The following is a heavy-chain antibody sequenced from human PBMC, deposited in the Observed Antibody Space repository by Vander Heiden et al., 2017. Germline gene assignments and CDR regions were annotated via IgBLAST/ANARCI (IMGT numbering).Heavy chain of an antibody. CDR2: ISWNSDSI. Sequence: EVQLVESGGGLVQPGRSLRPSCAASGFTFDDYAMHWVRQAPGKGLEWVSGISWNSDSIGYADSVKGRFTISRDNAKNSLYLQMNSLRAEDTALYYCAKMGSIAARPTGFFDYWGQGTLVTVSS. CDR3: AKMGSIAARPTGFFDY. J-gene: IGHJ4*02. CDR1: GFTFDDYA. D-gene: IGHD6-6*01. V-gene: IGHV3-9*01.